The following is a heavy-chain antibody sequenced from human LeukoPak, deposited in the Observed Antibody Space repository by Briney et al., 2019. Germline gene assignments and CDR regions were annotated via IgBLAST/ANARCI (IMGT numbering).Heavy chain of an antibody. CDR2: IYHSGST. V-gene: IGHV4-30-2*01. Sequence: SETLSLTCTVSGGSISSGGYYWSRIRQPPGKGLEWIGYIYHSGSTYYNPSLKSRVTISVDRSKNQFSLKLSSVTAADTAVYYCARIRELYSSSSGGHYYYYMDVWGKGTTVTVSS. CDR3: ARIRELYSSSSGGHYYYYMDV. D-gene: IGHD6-6*01. CDR1: GGSISSGGYY. J-gene: IGHJ6*03.